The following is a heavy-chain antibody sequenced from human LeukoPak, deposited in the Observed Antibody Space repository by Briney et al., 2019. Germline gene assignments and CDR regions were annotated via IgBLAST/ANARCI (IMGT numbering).Heavy chain of an antibody. CDR2: ISSSSSYI. D-gene: IGHD2-2*01. V-gene: IGHV3-21*04. J-gene: IGHJ4*02. CDR1: GFTFSSYS. Sequence: PGGSLRLSCAASGFTFSSYSMNWVRQAPGKGLEWVSSISSSSSYIYYADSVKGRFTISRVQSTNTVYLQMNSLRADDTAVYYCAKAHCSSTSCSRADNWGQGTLVTVSS. CDR3: AKAHCSSTSCSRADN.